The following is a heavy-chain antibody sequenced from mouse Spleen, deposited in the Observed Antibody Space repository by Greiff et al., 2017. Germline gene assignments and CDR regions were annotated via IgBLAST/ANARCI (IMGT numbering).Heavy chain of an antibody. V-gene: IGHV1-43*01. D-gene: IGHD2-3*01. CDR1: GYSFTDYN. J-gene: IGHJ2*01. Sequence: EVQLQQSGPELVKPGASVKISCKASGYSFTDYNMNWVKQSSEKSLEWIGEINPSTGGTSYNQKFKGKATLTVDKSSSTAYMQLKSLTSEDSAVYYCARGWVFDYWGQGTTLTVSS. CDR2: INPSTGGT. CDR3: ARGWVFDY.